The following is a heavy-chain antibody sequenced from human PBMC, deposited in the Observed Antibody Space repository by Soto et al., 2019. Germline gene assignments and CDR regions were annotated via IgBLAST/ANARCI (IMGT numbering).Heavy chain of an antibody. CDR3: ARQAPEGYHGY. D-gene: IGHD2-2*01. CDR2: IYYSGST. J-gene: IGHJ4*02. CDR1: GGSISSYY. V-gene: IGHV4-59*08. Sequence: SETLSLTCTVSGGSISSYYWSWIRQPPGKGLEWIGYIYYSGSTNYNPSLKSRVTISVDTSKNQFSLKLSSVTAADTAVYYCARQAPEGYHGYWGQGTLVTVSS.